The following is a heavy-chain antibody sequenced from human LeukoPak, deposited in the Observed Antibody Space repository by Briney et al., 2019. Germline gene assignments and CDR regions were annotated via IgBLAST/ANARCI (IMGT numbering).Heavy chain of an antibody. CDR2: IHSSGGT. CDR3: ARDVPDVLLWFGELYSAFDI. D-gene: IGHD3-10*01. V-gene: IGHV4-59*01. J-gene: IGHJ3*02. CDR1: GGSISDYY. Sequence: PSETLSLTCTVSGGSISDYYWTWIRQPPGKGLEWIAYIHSSGGTNYNPSLKSRVIISIDTSRSQLSLKLSSVTAADTAVYYCARDVPDVLLWFGELYSAFDIWGQGTMVTVSS.